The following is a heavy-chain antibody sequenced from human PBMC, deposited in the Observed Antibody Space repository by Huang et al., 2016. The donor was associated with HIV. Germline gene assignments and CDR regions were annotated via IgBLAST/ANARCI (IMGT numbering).Heavy chain of an antibody. V-gene: IGHV7-4-1*02. D-gene: IGHD3-22*01. CDR2: TNPNTGNP. CDR3: ARDSGYYRDFDY. CDR1: GYTVTDYQ. Sequence: QVQLVQSGSELKKPGASVKVSCKVSGYTVTDYQISWVRQATGRGLEWMGWTNPNTGNPTYAQGFTGRFVVSLDTSDSAAYLQISSLKAEDTAVYLCARDSGYYRDFDYWGQGTLVTVSS. J-gene: IGHJ4*02.